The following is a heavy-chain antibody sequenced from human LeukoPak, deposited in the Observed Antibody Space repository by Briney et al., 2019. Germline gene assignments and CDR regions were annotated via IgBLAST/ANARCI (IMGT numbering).Heavy chain of an antibody. CDR2: IYSSGST. Sequence: PSETLSLTFSVSGGSISSYYWSWIRQPAGKGLEWIGRIYSSGSTNYNPSLKSRVTMSVDTSKNQFSLKLSSVTAADTAMYYCARGLRDYSNLDYYYYYMDVWGKGTTVTVSS. CDR1: GGSISSYY. V-gene: IGHV4-4*07. J-gene: IGHJ6*03. CDR3: ARGLRDYSNLDYYYYYMDV. D-gene: IGHD4-11*01.